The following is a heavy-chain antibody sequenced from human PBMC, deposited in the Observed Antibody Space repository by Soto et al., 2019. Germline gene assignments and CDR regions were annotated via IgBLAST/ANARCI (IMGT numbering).Heavy chain of an antibody. V-gene: IGHV3-74*01. Sequence: EVQLVESGGGLVQPGGSLRLSRAASGFTFSSYWMHWVRQPPGKGLVWVSRIDGAGRSTNYADSVKGRFTISRDNAKNTLYLQMNSLRAEDTAVYYCARVGSTSWYWGQGTLVTVSS. CDR2: IDGAGRST. CDR3: ARVGSTSWY. D-gene: IGHD6-6*01. CDR1: GFTFSSYW. J-gene: IGHJ4*02.